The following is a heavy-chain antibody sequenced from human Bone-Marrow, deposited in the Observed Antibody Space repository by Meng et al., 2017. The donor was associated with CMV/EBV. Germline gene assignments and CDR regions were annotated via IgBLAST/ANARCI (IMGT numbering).Heavy chain of an antibody. V-gene: IGHV1-2*02. J-gene: IGHJ5*02. CDR1: YNFTGYY. Sequence: YNFTGYYMHWGRQAPGQGLEWMGWINPNSGGTNYAQKFQGRVTMTRDTSISTAYMELSRLRSDDTAVYYCAREKYDFWSGSEGIDPWGQGTLVTVSS. CDR2: INPNSGGT. D-gene: IGHD3-3*01. CDR3: AREKYDFWSGSEGIDP.